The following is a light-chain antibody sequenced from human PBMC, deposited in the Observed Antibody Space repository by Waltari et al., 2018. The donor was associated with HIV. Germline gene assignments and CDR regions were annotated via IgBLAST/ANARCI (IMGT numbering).Light chain of an antibody. CDR2: GNR. Sequence: QSVLTQPPSVSGGPGQRAPISCPVRSSNLGPGYDFHWYQQLPGTAPTLLIYGNRNRPSGVPDRFSGSKSGTSASLAITGLQAEDEADYYCQSYDSSLSGGVFGGGTRLTVL. V-gene: IGLV1-40*01. J-gene: IGLJ2*01. CDR3: QSYDSSLSGGV. CDR1: SSNLGPGYD.